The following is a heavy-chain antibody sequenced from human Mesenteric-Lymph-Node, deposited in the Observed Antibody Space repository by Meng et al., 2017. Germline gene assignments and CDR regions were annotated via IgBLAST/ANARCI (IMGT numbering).Heavy chain of an antibody. J-gene: IGHJ4*02. CDR3: SKDRLYSGAYCEMDY. V-gene: IGHV3-9*01. Sequence: GGSLRLSCAASGFTFDDYAMHWVRQAPGKGLEWVSGISWNSGTVDYADSVRGRFTISRDNAKNSLYLQMNSLRAEDTAIYYCSKDRLYSGAYCEMDYWGQGTLVTVSS. CDR2: ISWNSGTV. CDR1: GFTFDDYA. D-gene: IGHD1-26*01.